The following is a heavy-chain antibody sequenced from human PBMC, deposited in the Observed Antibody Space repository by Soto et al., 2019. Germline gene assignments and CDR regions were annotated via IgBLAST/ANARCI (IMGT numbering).Heavy chain of an antibody. CDR2: ISVYSNNT. CDR3: ARRSVLFWIGEIES. Sequence: QVQLVQSGAEVKKPGASVKVSCKASGYRFIRYGISWVRQAPGQGLAWTGWISVYSNNTSYAQKLHGRITMTTETSTRTAYIEMSSLRSDYPALYCIARRSVLFWIGEIESWGQGTLVTLSS. J-gene: IGHJ5*01. CDR1: GYRFIRYG. D-gene: IGHD3-10*01. V-gene: IGHV1-18*01.